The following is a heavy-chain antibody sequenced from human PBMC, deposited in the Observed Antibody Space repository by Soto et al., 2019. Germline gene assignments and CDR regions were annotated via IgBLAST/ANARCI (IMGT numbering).Heavy chain of an antibody. CDR3: GRPQLGHSGGSQFDL. D-gene: IGHD6-19*01. V-gene: IGHV4-39*01. Sequence: SETLSLTCTVSAGSFSKSSYYWGWIRQPPGKGLEWIGNVHYSGRTYYNPSLKSRVTISVDTSTNQFSLKLTSVTAADTAFYYCGRPQLGHSGGSQFDLWGRGTLVTVSS. CDR1: AGSFSKSSYY. J-gene: IGHJ5*02. CDR2: VHYSGRT.